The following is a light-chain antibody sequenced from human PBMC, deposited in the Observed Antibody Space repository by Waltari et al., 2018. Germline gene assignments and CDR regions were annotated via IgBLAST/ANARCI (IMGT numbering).Light chain of an antibody. J-gene: IGKJ1*01. CDR3: QQYNTYSRT. CDR2: GSS. V-gene: IGKV1-5*01. Sequence: DIQITQSPSSLSASVGDRVTITCRASQRLSNWLAWFQQKPGKAPKLLIYGSSSLESGVPSRFSGSGSGTEFTLTISSLQPDDFATYYCQQYNTYSRTFGQGTTVEVK. CDR1: QRLSNW.